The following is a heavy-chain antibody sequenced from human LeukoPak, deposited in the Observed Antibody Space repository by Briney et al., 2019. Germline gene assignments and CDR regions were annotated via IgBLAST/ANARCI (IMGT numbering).Heavy chain of an antibody. CDR1: GYTFSAYY. D-gene: IGHD6-19*01. V-gene: IGHV1-2*02. CDR3: ARAGITSGWVQNMDY. J-gene: IGHJ4*02. Sequence: GASVKVSCKASGYTFSAYYVHWVRQAPGQGLEWMGCNNPNGATDYAQKFQGRVTMTRDTSISTAYMDLSSLRSDDTAVYYCARAGITSGWVQNMDYWGQGTLVTVSS. CDR2: NNPNGAT.